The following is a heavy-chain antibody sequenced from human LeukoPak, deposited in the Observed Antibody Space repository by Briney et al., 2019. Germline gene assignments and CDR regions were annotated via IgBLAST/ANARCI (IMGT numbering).Heavy chain of an antibody. J-gene: IGHJ4*02. Sequence: PGGSLRLSCAASGFTFSSYEMNWVRQAPGKGLEWISYISSGSSTIYYADSVKGRFTISRDNARNSLYLQMNSLRAEDTAVYYCARDRDWNSGFDYWGQGTLVTVSS. D-gene: IGHD1-7*01. V-gene: IGHV3-48*03. CDR1: GFTFSSYE. CDR2: ISSGSSTI. CDR3: ARDRDWNSGFDY.